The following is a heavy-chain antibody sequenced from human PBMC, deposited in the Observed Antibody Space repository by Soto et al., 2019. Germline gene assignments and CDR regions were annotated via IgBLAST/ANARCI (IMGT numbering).Heavy chain of an antibody. V-gene: IGHV3-23*01. Sequence: GGSLRLSCVVSGFTFSNYSITWVRQAPGKGLEWVSFISGSGGTTQYVDSVRGRFSIARDNSENTLFLQMNTLRAEDTAVYYCAKGITEWEQLCFDYWGQGTLVPVSS. CDR2: ISGSGGTT. J-gene: IGHJ4*02. CDR3: AKGITEWEQLCFDY. D-gene: IGHD1-26*01. CDR1: GFTFSNYS.